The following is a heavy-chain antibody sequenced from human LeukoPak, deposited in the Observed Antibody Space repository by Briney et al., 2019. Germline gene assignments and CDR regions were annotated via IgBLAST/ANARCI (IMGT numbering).Heavy chain of an antibody. CDR2: IGGDGTAR. V-gene: IGHV3-74*01. Sequence: GGSLRLSCAASGFTSSSYWMHWVRQVPGKGLVWVSRIGGDGTARNYADSVKGRFTISRDDAKNTVDLQMNSLRGEDTAVYYCVRGRGSYGWFDPWGQGTLVTVSS. D-gene: IGHD3-10*01. CDR1: GFTSSSYW. J-gene: IGHJ5*02. CDR3: VRGRGSYGWFDP.